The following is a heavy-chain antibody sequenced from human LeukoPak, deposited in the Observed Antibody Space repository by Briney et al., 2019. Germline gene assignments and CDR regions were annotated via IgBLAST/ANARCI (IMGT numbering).Heavy chain of an antibody. Sequence: ASVKVSCKASGGTFSSYAISWVRQAPGQGLEWMGRIIPILGIANYAQKFQGRVTITADKSTSTAYMELSSLRSEDTAVYYCAKMLAWEPRSDAFDIWGQGTMVTVSS. CDR3: AKMLAWEPRSDAFDI. V-gene: IGHV1-69*04. CDR2: IIPILGIA. J-gene: IGHJ3*02. D-gene: IGHD1-26*01. CDR1: GGTFSSYA.